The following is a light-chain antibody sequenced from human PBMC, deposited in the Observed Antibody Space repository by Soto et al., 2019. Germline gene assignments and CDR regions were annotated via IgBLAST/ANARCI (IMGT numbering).Light chain of an antibody. Sequence: EIVLTHSPGTLSLSPGERATLSCRASQSISTNLAWYQQRPGQAPRLLIYGASTRATGIPDRFSGSGSGTHFTLTISRLEPGDFAVYYCQHFGGTTFTFGQGTRLEIK. CDR3: QHFGGTTFT. J-gene: IGKJ5*01. V-gene: IGKV3-20*01. CDR2: GAS. CDR1: QSISTN.